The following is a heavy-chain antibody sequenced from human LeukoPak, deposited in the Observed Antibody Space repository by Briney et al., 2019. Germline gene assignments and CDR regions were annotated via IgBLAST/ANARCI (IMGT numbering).Heavy chain of an antibody. J-gene: IGHJ6*02. CDR2: ISGVGGST. CDR3: AKAEGATLYYYGVDV. Sequence: GGSLRLSCAASGFTFNTSAMYWVRQAPGKGLEWVSAISGVGGSTYYADSVKGRFTISRDNSKYTLYLQMNRLRADDTAVYYCAKAEGATLYYYGVDVWGQGTTVTVSS. V-gene: IGHV3-23*01. CDR1: GFTFNTSA.